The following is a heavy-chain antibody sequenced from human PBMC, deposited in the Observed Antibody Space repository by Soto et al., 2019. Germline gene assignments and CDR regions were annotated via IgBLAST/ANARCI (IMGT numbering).Heavy chain of an antibody. V-gene: IGHV2-5*02. CDR2: IYWDGES. J-gene: IGHJ4*02. CDR1: GFSFTTTRMG. Sequence: QITLKEAGPTLVKPTATLTLTCTFSGFSFTTTRMGVGWTRQPPGKPLEGHAIIYWDGESRYNPLLRRRLTLTEDTSKDQVVLTMTDMDPKDTATYYCAHRDSTGTTTYFDSWGQGIPVTVAS. CDR3: AHRDSTGTTTYFDS. D-gene: IGHD1-1*01.